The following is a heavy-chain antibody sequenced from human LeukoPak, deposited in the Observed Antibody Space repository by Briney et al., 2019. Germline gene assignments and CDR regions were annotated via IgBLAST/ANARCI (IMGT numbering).Heavy chain of an antibody. Sequence: ASVKVSCKASGYTFTGYYIHWLRQAPGQGLEWMGWINPNSGVTDYAQKFQGRVTMTGDTSISTAYMELSRLRSDDTAVYYCARYYHSGSWDYWGQGTLVTVSS. CDR2: INPNSGVT. J-gene: IGHJ4*02. D-gene: IGHD3-10*01. V-gene: IGHV1-2*02. CDR1: GYTFTGYY. CDR3: ARYYHSGSWDY.